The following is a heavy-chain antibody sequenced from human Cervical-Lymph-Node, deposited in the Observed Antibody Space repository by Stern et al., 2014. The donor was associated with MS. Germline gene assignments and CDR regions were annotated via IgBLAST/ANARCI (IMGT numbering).Heavy chain of an antibody. Sequence: QMQLVQSGGGVVQPGTSLRLSCAASGFTFSSYGMHWVRQAPGKGLEWVALAWYDGSTAYYTNCVKGRFTISRDNSKNTLSLQMNSLTAEDTAVYYCARGHIPYAYNYLFDYWGQGTLVTVSS. V-gene: IGHV3-33*01. CDR2: AWYDGSTA. J-gene: IGHJ4*02. D-gene: IGHD5-24*01. CDR1: GFTFSSYG. CDR3: ARGHIPYAYNYLFDY.